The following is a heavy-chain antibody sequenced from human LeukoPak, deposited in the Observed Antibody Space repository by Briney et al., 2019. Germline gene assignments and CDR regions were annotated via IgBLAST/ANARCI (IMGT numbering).Heavy chain of an antibody. D-gene: IGHD5-24*01. CDR2: IKEDGTET. CDR3: AKEGRSLQTY. Sequence: GGSLRLSCAASGFMFSSNWMSWVRLAPGKGLEWVANIKEDGTETYYVDSVKGRFTFSRDNAKNSLYLQMNSLRVEDTAVYYCAKEGRSLQTYWGQGTLVTVSS. CDR1: GFMFSSNW. J-gene: IGHJ4*02. V-gene: IGHV3-7*03.